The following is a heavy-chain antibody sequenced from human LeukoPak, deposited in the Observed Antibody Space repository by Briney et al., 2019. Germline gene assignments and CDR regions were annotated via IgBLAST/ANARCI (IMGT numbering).Heavy chain of an antibody. J-gene: IGHJ4*02. CDR3: AREIDTAMVSDY. V-gene: IGHV3-21*01. D-gene: IGHD5-18*01. CDR2: ISSSSSYI. Sequence: PGGSLRLSCAASGFTFSSYSMNWVRQAPGKGLEWVSSISSSSSYIHYADSVKGRFTISRDNAKNSLYLQMNSLRAEDTAVYYCAREIDTAMVSDYWGQGTLVTVSS. CDR1: GFTFSSYS.